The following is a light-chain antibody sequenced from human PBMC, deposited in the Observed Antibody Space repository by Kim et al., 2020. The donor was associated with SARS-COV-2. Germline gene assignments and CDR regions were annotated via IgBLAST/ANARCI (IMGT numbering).Light chain of an antibody. CDR3: QQSYNTLTWT. J-gene: IGKJ1*01. Sequence: DIQMTQSPSSLSASVGDRVTITCRASRTISNYLNWYQQIPGKAPKLLIYEASSLQSGVPSRFSGSGSETEFALKISSLQPEDSGIYYCQQSYNTLTWTFGQGTKVDIK. V-gene: IGKV1-39*01. CDR2: EAS. CDR1: RTISNY.